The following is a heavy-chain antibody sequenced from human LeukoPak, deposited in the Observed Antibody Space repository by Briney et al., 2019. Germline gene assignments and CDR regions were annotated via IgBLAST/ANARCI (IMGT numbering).Heavy chain of an antibody. J-gene: IGHJ4*02. CDR2: INHSGST. CDR3: AGGKVVAAASVMDY. CDR1: GGSFSGYY. V-gene: IGHV4-34*01. Sequence: PSETLSLTCAVYGGSFSGYYWSWIRQPPGKGLEWIGEINHSGSTNYNPSLKSRVTISVDTSKNQFSLKLSSVTAADTAVYYCAGGKVVAAASVMDYWGQGTLVTVSS. D-gene: IGHD2-2*01.